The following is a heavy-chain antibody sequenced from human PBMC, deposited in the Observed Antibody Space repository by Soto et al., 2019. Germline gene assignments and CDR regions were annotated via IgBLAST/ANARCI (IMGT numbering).Heavy chain of an antibody. CDR1: GFTFSNYW. Sequence: EVQLVESGGALVQPGGSLRLSCAASGFTFSNYWMHWVRQAPGKGLVWVSRINSDGSSTNYADSAKGRFTISRDNTKNTLYRQMNSLRAEDTAVYYCARVETCSSTSCYSVFDYWGQGTLVTVSS. CDR2: INSDGSST. D-gene: IGHD2-2*01. J-gene: IGHJ4*02. V-gene: IGHV3-74*01. CDR3: ARVETCSSTSCYSVFDY.